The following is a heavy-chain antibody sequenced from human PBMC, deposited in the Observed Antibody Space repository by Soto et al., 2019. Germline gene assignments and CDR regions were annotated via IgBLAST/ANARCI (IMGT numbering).Heavy chain of an antibody. J-gene: IGHJ4*02. CDR1: GYTFTSYG. CDR3: ARDHRYSGYDFDY. CDR2: ISAYNGST. Sequence: ASVKVSCKASGYTFTSYGISWVRQAPGQGLEWMGWISAYNGSTSYAQKFQGRVTMTRDTSTSTVYMELSSLRSEDTAVYYCARDHRYSGYDFDYWGQGTLVTVSS. D-gene: IGHD5-12*01. V-gene: IGHV1-18*04.